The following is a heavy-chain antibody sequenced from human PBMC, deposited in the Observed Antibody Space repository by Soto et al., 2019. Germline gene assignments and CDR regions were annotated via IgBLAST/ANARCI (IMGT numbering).Heavy chain of an antibody. D-gene: IGHD3-22*01. CDR2: IIPIFGTA. Sequence: GASVKVSCKASGGTFSSYAISWVRQAPGQGLEWMGGIIPIFGTANYAQKFQGRVTITADESTSTAYMELSSLRSEDTAVYYCAREFSYDSSGYYYRYFDYWGQGTLVTVSS. CDR1: GGTFSSYA. J-gene: IGHJ4*02. V-gene: IGHV1-69*13. CDR3: AREFSYDSSGYYYRYFDY.